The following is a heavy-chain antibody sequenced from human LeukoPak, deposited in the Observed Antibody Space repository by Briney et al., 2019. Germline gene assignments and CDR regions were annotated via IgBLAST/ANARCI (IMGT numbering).Heavy chain of an antibody. V-gene: IGHV3-30*02. Sequence: GGSLRLSCAASGFTFRIYGMHWVRQAPGKGLEWVAFIRYDGSNKYYADSVKGRFTISRDNSKNTLYLQMNSLRAEDTAVYYCAHSGILTGYYNSFDYWGQGTLVTVSS. J-gene: IGHJ4*02. CDR2: IRYDGSNK. D-gene: IGHD3-9*01. CDR1: GFTFRIYG. CDR3: AHSGILTGYYNSFDY.